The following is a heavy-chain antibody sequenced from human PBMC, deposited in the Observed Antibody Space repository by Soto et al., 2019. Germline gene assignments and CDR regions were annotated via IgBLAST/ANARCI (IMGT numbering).Heavy chain of an antibody. J-gene: IGHJ6*02. D-gene: IGHD2-15*01. Sequence: QVQLVESGGGVVQPGGSLRLSCTTSGFTFNTYGMHWVRQAPGKGLEWVAIIGYDGSNKYYADSVKGRFTISRDNSRNTLYLQMTSLRAEDTALYYCARADCTGAYCYSWPFNYGVDVWGQGTTVTVSS. CDR2: IGYDGSNK. CDR3: ARADCTGAYCYSWPFNYGVDV. V-gene: IGHV3-33*08. CDR1: GFTFNTYG.